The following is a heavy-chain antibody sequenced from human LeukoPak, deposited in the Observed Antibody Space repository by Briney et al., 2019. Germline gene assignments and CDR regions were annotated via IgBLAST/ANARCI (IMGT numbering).Heavy chain of an antibody. J-gene: IGHJ6*03. D-gene: IGHD3-16*01. Sequence: PGGSLRLSCAASGFTFSSYGMHWVRQAPGKGLEWVAVIWYDGSNKYYADSVKGRFTISRDNSKNTLYLQMNSLRAEDTAVYYCAKSTFGSGYYYYMDVWGKGTTVTVSS. CDR2: IWYDGSNK. CDR3: AKSTFGSGYYYYMDV. CDR1: GFTFSSYG. V-gene: IGHV3-33*06.